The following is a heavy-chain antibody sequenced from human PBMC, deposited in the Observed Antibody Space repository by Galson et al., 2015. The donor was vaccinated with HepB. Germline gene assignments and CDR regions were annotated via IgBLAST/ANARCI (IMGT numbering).Heavy chain of an antibody. Sequence: SLRLSCAASGFTFRSYAMSWVRQAPGKGLEWVSAISGSGGSTYYADSVKGRFTISRDNSKNTLYLQMNSLRAEDTAVYYCAKSYDFWSDVNHWFDPWGQGTLVTVSS. CDR1: GFTFRSYA. CDR3: AKSYDFWSDVNHWFDP. J-gene: IGHJ5*02. CDR2: ISGSGGST. V-gene: IGHV3-23*01. D-gene: IGHD3-3*01.